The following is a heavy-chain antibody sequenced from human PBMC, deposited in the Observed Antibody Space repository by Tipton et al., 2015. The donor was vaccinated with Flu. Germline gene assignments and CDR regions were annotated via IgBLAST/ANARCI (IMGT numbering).Heavy chain of an antibody. J-gene: IGHJ4*02. V-gene: IGHV4-34*01. Sequence: TLSLTCAVYGGSFSGYYWSWIRQPPGKGLEWIGEINHSGSTNYNPSLKSRVTISVDTSKNQFSLKLSSVTAADTAVYYCARSSYSSSWFFDYWGQGTLVTVSS. CDR1: GGSFSGYY. CDR2: INHSGST. CDR3: ARSSYSSSWFFDY. D-gene: IGHD6-13*01.